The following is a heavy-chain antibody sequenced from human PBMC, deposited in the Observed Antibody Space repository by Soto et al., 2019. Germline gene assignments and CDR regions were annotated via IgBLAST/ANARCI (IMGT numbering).Heavy chain of an antibody. CDR2: FDPEDGET. J-gene: IGHJ4*02. D-gene: IGHD3-3*01. V-gene: IGHV1-24*01. CDR3: ATDFGKRYSPTYAYFDY. CDR1: GYTLTELS. Sequence: ASVKVSCKVSGYTLTELSMHWVRQAPGKGLEWMGGFDPEDGETIYAQKFQGRVTMTEDTSTDTAYMELSSLRSEDTAVYYCATDFGKRYSPTYAYFDYWGQGTLVTVSS.